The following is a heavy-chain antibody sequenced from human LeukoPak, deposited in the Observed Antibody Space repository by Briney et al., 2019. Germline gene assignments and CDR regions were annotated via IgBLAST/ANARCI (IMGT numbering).Heavy chain of an antibody. Sequence: PSETLSLTCAVCGGSFSGYYWSWIRQPPGKGLEWIGEINHSGSTNYNPSLKSRVTISVDTSKNQFSLKLSSVTAADTAVYYCARHGLQTRRFDPWGQGTLVTVSS. CDR1: GGSFSGYY. CDR3: ARHGLQTRRFDP. J-gene: IGHJ5*02. D-gene: IGHD5-24*01. CDR2: INHSGST. V-gene: IGHV4-34*01.